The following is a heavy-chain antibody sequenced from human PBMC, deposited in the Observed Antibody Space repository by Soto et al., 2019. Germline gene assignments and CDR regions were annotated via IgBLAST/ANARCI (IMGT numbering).Heavy chain of an antibody. J-gene: IGHJ6*02. CDR1: GGSISSGGYS. D-gene: IGHD2-15*01. V-gene: IGHV4-30-2*01. CDR2: IYHSGST. Sequence: PSETLSLTCAVSGGSISSGGYSWSWIRQPPGKGLEWIGYIYHSGSTYYNPSLKSRVTISVDRSKNQFSLKLSSVTAADTAVYYCARGSRYYGLDVWGQGTTVTVSS. CDR3: ARGSRYYGLDV.